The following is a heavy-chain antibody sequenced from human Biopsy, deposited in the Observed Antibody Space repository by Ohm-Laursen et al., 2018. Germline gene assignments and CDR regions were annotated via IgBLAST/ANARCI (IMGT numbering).Heavy chain of an antibody. Sequence: LSLSCAASGFAFNLYEMNWVRQAPGKGMEWISYIYGGGSPVSYADSVKGRFTISRDNAQNSLYLHMGSLRAEDTAVYYCARLNSGTYDASDLWGQGTMVIVSS. D-gene: IGHD1-26*01. V-gene: IGHV3-48*03. CDR2: IYGGGSPV. CDR3: ARLNSGTYDASDL. CDR1: GFAFNLYE. J-gene: IGHJ3*01.